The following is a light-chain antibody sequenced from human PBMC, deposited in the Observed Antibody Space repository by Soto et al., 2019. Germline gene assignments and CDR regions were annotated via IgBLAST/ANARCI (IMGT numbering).Light chain of an antibody. V-gene: IGKV1-5*01. CDR2: DAS. Sequence: DIQMTQSPSTLSASVGERVTITCRASQSISSWLAWYQQKPGKAPKLLIYDASSLESGVPSRFSGSGSGTEFTLTISSLQPDDFATYYCQQYNSFWTFGQGTKV. CDR1: QSISSW. J-gene: IGKJ1*01. CDR3: QQYNSFWT.